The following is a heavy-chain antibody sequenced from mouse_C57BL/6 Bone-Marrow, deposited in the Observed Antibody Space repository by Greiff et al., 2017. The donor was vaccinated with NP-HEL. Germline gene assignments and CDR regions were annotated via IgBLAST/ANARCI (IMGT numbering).Heavy chain of an antibody. J-gene: IGHJ3*01. Sequence: VQLKESGGGLVKPGGSLKLSCAASGFTFSSYAMSWVRQTPEKRLEWVATISDGGSYTYYPDNVKGRFTISRDNAKNNLYLQMSHLKSEDTAMYYCARARDFAYWGQGTLVTVSA. V-gene: IGHV5-4*01. CDR1: GFTFSSYA. CDR3: ARARDFAY. CDR2: ISDGGSYT.